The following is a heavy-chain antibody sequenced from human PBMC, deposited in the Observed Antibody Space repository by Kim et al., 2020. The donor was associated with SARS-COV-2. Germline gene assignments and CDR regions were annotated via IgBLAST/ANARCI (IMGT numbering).Heavy chain of an antibody. V-gene: IGHV3-23*01. CDR1: GFTLRSYA. Sequence: GGSLRLSCVASGFTLRSYAMSWVRQAPRKGLEWVSAITGSGGSTYYADSVKGRFTISRDNSKNTLYLQMNSLRADDTAAYYCAALVRGYFFDYWDQGTLV. D-gene: IGHD6-13*01. J-gene: IGHJ4*02. CDR2: ITGSGGST. CDR3: AALVRGYFFDY.